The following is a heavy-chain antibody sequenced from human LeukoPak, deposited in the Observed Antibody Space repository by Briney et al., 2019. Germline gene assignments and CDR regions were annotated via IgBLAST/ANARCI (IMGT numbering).Heavy chain of an antibody. V-gene: IGHV3-48*04. CDR1: GFTFSSYS. CDR3: ARDGYPPFDY. CDR2: ISSSSSTI. Sequence: GGSLRLSCAASGFTFSSYSMNWVRQAPGKGLEWVSYISSSSSTIYYADSVKGRFTISRDNAKNSLYLQMNSLRAEDTAVYYCARDGYPPFDYWGQGTLVTVSS. J-gene: IGHJ4*02. D-gene: IGHD5-12*01.